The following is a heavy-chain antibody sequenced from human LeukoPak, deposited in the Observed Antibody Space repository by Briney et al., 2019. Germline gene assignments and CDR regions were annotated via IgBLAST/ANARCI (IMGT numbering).Heavy chain of an antibody. V-gene: IGHV4-4*07. J-gene: IGHJ4*02. CDR2: LYNNGST. D-gene: IGHD5-12*01. Sequence: SETLSLTCTVSGGSLWSFYWSWVRQPAGKGLEWIGRLYNNGSTNYSPSLKSRVIMSFDPSKNQFSLKLNSVTAADTAVYYCGRNGPRSGYDLGHFDYLGQGTLVTASS. CDR1: GGSLWSFY. CDR3: GRNGPRSGYDLGHFDY.